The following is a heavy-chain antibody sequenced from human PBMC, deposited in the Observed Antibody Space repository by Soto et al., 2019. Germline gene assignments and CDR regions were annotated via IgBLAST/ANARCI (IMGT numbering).Heavy chain of an antibody. V-gene: IGHV5-10-1*01. CDR1: GYSFTSYW. CDR2: IDPSDSYT. D-gene: IGHD6-13*01. Sequence: GESLKISCKGSGYSFTSYWISWVRQMPGKGLEWMGRIDPSDSYTNYSPSFQGHVTISADKSISTAYLQWSSLKASDTAMYYCARHSSSWYWWFDPWGQGTLVTVLL. J-gene: IGHJ5*02. CDR3: ARHSSSWYWWFDP.